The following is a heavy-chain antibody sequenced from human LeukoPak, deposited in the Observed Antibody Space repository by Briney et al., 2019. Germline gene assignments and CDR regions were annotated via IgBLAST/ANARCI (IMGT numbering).Heavy chain of an antibody. D-gene: IGHD1-7*01. CDR3: ARDGTWRIFDY. CDR2: ISGYNGNT. J-gene: IGHJ4*02. CDR1: GYTFGAYG. V-gene: IGHV1-18*01. Sequence: GASVKVSCKVSGYTFGAYGLSWVRQAPGQGLEWMGWISGYNGNTNYAQKFQGRVTMTTDTSTNTAYMELRSLRSDDTAVYYCARDGTWRIFDYWGQGTLVTVSS.